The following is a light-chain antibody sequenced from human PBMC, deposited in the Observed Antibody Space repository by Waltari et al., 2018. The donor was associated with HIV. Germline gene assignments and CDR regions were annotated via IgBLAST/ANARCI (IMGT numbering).Light chain of an antibody. CDR3: QQYGSSPRT. CDR2: GAS. J-gene: IGKJ1*01. V-gene: IGKV3-20*01. CDR1: QTVSSDS. Sequence: EIVLTQSPGTLSLSPGEGATLSCRASQTVSSDSLAWYQLKPGQAPRLLIYGASSRATGIPDRFSGSGSGTDFTLTISRLEPEDFAVYFCQQYGSSPRTFGQGTKVEIK.